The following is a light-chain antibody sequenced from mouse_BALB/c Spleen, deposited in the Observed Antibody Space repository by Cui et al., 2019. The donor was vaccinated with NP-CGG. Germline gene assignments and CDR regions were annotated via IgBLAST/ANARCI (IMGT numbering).Light chain of an antibody. CDR1: TGAVTTSNY. Sequence: QALVTQESALTTSPGETVTLTCRSSTGAVTTSNYANWVQEKPDPLFTGLIGGTNNRAPGVPARFSGSLIGDKAALTITGAQTEDEAIYFCALWYSNHWVFGGGTKLTVL. J-gene: IGLJ1*01. CDR3: ALWYSNHWV. CDR2: GTN. V-gene: IGLV1*01.